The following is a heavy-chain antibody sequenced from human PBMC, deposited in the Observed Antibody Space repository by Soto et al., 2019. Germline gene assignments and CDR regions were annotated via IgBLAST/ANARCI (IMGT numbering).Heavy chain of an antibody. CDR1: GGTFSSYA. CDR2: IIPISGTT. V-gene: IGHV1-69*13. Sequence: SVKVSCKASGGTFSSYAISRVRQAPGQGLEWMGGIIPISGTTNYAQKFQGRVTITADESTSTAYMELSSLRSEDTAVYYCARDSSGWWNYFDYWGQGTLVTVSS. J-gene: IGHJ4*02. D-gene: IGHD6-19*01. CDR3: ARDSSGWWNYFDY.